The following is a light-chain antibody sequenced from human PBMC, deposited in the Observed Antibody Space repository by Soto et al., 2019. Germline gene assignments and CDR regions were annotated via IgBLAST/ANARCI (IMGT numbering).Light chain of an antibody. J-gene: IGKJ5*01. CDR2: AAS. CDR1: QGLSSD. CDR3: QQRNSYPIT. Sequence: DIPLTQSPSFLSASVGDRVTITCRASQGLSSDLAWYQQKPGKAPKLLIYAASTLQSGVPSRFSGSGSGTEFTLTISSLQPEDFATYYCQQRNSYPITFGQGTRLEIK. V-gene: IGKV1-9*01.